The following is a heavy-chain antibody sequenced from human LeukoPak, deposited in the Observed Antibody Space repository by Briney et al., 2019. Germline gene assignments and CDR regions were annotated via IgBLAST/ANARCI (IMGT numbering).Heavy chain of an antibody. Sequence: GESLQISCTGSGYSFTNYWIGWVRQMPGKGLEWMGIIYAGESDTRYSPSFQGRITITADKSINTVYLQLTSLKASDTAMYYCAKAATTWSNYDYWGQGTLLTVSS. CDR2: IYAGESDT. CDR1: GYSFTNYW. CDR3: AKAATTWSNYDY. J-gene: IGHJ4*02. V-gene: IGHV5-51*01. D-gene: IGHD3-3*01.